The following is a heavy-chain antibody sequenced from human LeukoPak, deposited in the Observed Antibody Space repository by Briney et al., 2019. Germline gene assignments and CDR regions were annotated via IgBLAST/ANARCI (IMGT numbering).Heavy chain of an antibody. D-gene: IGHD2-2*01. CDR3: ARGVVPAAKTANYYYYYMDV. CDR2: ISAYNGNT. V-gene: IGHV1-18*01. J-gene: IGHJ6*03. Sequence: ASVKVSCQASGYTFSRFGFSWVRQAPGQGLAWMGWISAYNGNTNYAQKFQGRVTMTTDTSTSTAYMELTSLRSDDTAVYYCARGVVPAAKTANYYYYYMDVWGKGTTVTVSS. CDR1: GYTFSRFG.